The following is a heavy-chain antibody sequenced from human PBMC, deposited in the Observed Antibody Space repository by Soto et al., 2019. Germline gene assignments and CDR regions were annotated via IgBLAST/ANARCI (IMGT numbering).Heavy chain of an antibody. D-gene: IGHD5-12*01. CDR2: IYNSGST. J-gene: IGHJ4*02. CDR3: ARDPPDGYSGYDY. CDR1: GGSISNYY. Sequence: SETLSLTCIVSGGSISNYYWNWIRQPPGKGLEWIGYIYNSGSTNYNPSLKSRVTISVDTSKNLFSLRLTSVTAADTAVYYCARDPPDGYSGYDYWGQGTLVTVSS. V-gene: IGHV4-59*01.